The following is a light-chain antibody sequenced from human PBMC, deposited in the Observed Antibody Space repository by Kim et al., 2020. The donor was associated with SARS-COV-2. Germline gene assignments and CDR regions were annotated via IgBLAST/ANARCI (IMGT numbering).Light chain of an antibody. CDR2: GAS. CDR3: QQYNNWPPLT. J-gene: IGKJ4*01. CDR1: QSVSSN. Sequence: SPGERATLSCRASQSVSSNLAWYQQKPGQAPRLLIYGASTRATGIPARFSGIGSGTEFTLTISSLQSEDFAVYYCQQYNNWPPLTFGGGTKVDIK. V-gene: IGKV3-15*01.